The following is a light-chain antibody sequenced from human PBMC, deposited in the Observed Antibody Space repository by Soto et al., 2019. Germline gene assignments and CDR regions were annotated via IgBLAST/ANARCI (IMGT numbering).Light chain of an antibody. CDR3: AGWDDSLNGV. CDR2: SDN. J-gene: IGLJ2*01. CDR1: NSNIGRHT. Sequence: QSVLPQPPSASGTPGQRVTISCSGSNSNIGRHTVNWYQQFPGTAPKLLIHSDNQRTSGVPDRFSGSKSGTSASLAISGLQSEDEADYYCAGWDDSLNGVFGGGTKLTVL. V-gene: IGLV1-44*01.